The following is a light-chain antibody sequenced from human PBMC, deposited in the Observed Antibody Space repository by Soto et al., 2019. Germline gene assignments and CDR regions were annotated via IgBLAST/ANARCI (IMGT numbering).Light chain of an antibody. CDR1: QSVSRSY. J-gene: IGKJ2*01. CDR2: GSS. V-gene: IGKV3-20*01. CDR3: QQYCSSPPYT. Sequence: DIELTQSPGTLSSSPGERVTITCRASQSVSRSYLAWYQQKPGQAPRLLIYGSSSSATGIPHMFSGSGSGTDFTITISRLEPEDFAVYYCQQYCSSPPYTFGHGTKLEIK.